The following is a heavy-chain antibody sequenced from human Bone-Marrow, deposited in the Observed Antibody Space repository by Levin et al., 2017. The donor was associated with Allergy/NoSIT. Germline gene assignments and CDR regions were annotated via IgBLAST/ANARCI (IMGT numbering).Heavy chain of an antibody. CDR1: GFTFSNAR. Sequence: PGGSLRLSCAASGFTFSNARMSWVRQAPGKGLEWVGRIKSEPDGGTTDYAAPVKGRFTISRDDSKDMLYLQMNSLKTEEAAMYYCTAGIPTFWSGYYTGYYYYMDVWGKGTTVTVSS. CDR2: IKSEPDGGTT. CDR3: TAGIPTFWSGYYTGYYYYMDV. D-gene: IGHD3-3*01. J-gene: IGHJ6*03. V-gene: IGHV3-15*01.